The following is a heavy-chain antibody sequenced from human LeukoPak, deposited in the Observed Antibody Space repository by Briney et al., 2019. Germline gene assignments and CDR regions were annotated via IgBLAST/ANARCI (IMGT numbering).Heavy chain of an antibody. CDR2: ISGRGASK. CDR3: ASGITMIVFDY. D-gene: IGHD3-22*01. J-gene: IGHJ4*02. CDR1: GLTFNNYA. V-gene: IGHV3-23*01. Sequence: GGSLRLSCAVSGLTFNNYAMSWVRQAPGKGLEWVSGISGRGASKYYADSVKGRFTISRDNAKNTLYLQMNSLRAEDTAVYYCASGITMIVFDYWGQGTLVTVSS.